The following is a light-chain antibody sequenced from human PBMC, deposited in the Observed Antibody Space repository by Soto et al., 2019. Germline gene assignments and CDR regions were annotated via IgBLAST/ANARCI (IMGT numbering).Light chain of an antibody. CDR1: QCISSY. CDR3: QQYYSYPPYT. V-gene: IGKV1-8*01. J-gene: IGKJ2*01. CDR2: AAS. Sequence: AIRMTQSPSSFSASTGDRVTITCRSSQCISSYLAWYQQKPGKAPKLLIYAASTLQSGVPSRFSGSGSGTDFTLTISCLQSEDFATYYCQQYYSYPPYTFGQGTKVDIK.